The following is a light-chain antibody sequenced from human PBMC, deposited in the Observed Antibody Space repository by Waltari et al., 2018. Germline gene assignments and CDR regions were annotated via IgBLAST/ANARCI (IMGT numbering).Light chain of an antibody. J-gene: IGKJ1*01. Sequence: DIQMTQSPSTLSASVGDRVIITCRASQSISSWLAWYQKKPGKAPKLLIYKASSLESGVPSRFSGSGSGTEFTLTISSLQPDDFATYYCQQYNSYWTFGQGTKVEIK. CDR3: QQYNSYWT. CDR2: KAS. V-gene: IGKV1-5*03. CDR1: QSISSW.